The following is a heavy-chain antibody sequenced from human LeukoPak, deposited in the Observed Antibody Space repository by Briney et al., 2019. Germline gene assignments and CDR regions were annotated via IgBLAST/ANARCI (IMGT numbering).Heavy chain of an antibody. CDR1: GYTFTSYG. CDR2: ISAYNGNT. J-gene: IGHJ6*02. CDR3: ARDLVVVAATGQDYYYGMDV. Sequence: ASVKVSCKASGYTFTSYGISWVRQAPGQGLEWMGWISAYNGNTNYAQKLQGRVTMTTDTSTSTAYMELRSLRSDDTAVYYCARDLVVVAATGQDYYYGMDVWGQGTTVTVSS. D-gene: IGHD2-15*01. V-gene: IGHV1-18*01.